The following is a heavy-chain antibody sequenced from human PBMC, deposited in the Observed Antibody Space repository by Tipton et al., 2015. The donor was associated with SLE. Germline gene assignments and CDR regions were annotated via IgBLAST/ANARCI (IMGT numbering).Heavy chain of an antibody. Sequence: TLSLTCTVSGGSISSYYWSWIRQPPGKGLEWIGYIYYSGSTNYNPSLKSRVTISVDTSKNQFSLKLSSVTAADTAVYYCARESDYDLWSGSFDYWGQGTLVTVSS. CDR2: IYYSGST. J-gene: IGHJ4*02. CDR1: GGSISSYY. V-gene: IGHV4-59*01. CDR3: ARESDYDLWSGSFDY. D-gene: IGHD3-3*01.